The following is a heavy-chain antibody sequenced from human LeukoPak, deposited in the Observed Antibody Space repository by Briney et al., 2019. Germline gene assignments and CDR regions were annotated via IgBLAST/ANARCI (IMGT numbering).Heavy chain of an antibody. CDR2: ISAYNGNT. CDR3: ARSSIAAAN. CDR1: GYTFIDYY. D-gene: IGHD6-13*01. V-gene: IGHV1-18*04. J-gene: IGHJ4*02. Sequence: ASVKVSCKASGYTFIDYYMHWVRQAPGQGLEWMGWISAYNGNTNYAQKLQGRVTMTTDTSTSTAYMELRSLRSDDTAVYYCARSSIAAANWGQGTLVTVSS.